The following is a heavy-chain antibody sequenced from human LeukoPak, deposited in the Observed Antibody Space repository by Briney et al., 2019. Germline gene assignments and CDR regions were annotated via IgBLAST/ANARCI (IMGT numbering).Heavy chain of an antibody. V-gene: IGHV1-2*02. D-gene: IGHD2-21*02. J-gene: IGHJ6*02. Sequence: ASVKVSCKASGYTFTGYYMHWVRQAPGQGLEWMGWINPNSGGTNYAQKFQGRVTMTRDTSISTAYMELSRLRSDDTAVYYCARGSTQVVTAILNYYYYGMDVWGQGTTVTVSS. CDR3: ARGSTQVVTAILNYYYYGMDV. CDR1: GYTFTGYY. CDR2: INPNSGGT.